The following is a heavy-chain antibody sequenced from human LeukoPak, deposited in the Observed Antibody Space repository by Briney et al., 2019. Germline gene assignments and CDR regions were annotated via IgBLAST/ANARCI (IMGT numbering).Heavy chain of an antibody. CDR3: ARGGIAGHWYFDL. D-gene: IGHD6-13*01. V-gene: IGHV4-34*01. CDR2: INHSGST. Sequence: PSETLSLTCAVYGGSFSGYYWSWIRQPPGKGLEWIGEINHSGSTNYNPSLKSRVTISVDTSKNQFSLKLSSVTAADTAVYYCARGGIAGHWYFDLWSRGTLVTVSS. J-gene: IGHJ2*01. CDR1: GGSFSGYY.